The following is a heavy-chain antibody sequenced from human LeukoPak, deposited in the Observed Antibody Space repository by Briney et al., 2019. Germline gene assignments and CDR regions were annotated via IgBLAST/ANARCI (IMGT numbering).Heavy chain of an antibody. Sequence: GESLKISFKGSGYSFTSYWIGWVRQMPGKGLEWMGIIYPGDSDTRYSPSFQGQVTISADKSISTAYLQWSSLKASDTAMYYCARQPGYYYGSGSYKFSWFDPWGQGTLVTVSS. CDR2: IYPGDSDT. J-gene: IGHJ5*02. D-gene: IGHD3-10*01. CDR1: GYSFTSYW. CDR3: ARQPGYYYGSGSYKFSWFDP. V-gene: IGHV5-51*01.